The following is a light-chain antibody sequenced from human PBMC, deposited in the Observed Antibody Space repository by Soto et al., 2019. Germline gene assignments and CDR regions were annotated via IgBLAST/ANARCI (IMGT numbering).Light chain of an antibody. J-gene: IGKJ3*01. V-gene: IGKV1-39*01. CDR3: QQSFTSPLS. CDR2: AAS. Sequence: DIQMTQSPSSLSASVGDRVTITCQASQDISNFLNWYQQKPGKAPKLLIYAASNLQSGVPSRLSCSGSGIDFTLTITSLQPEDFATDYCQQSFTSPLSFGPGNKV. CDR1: QDISNF.